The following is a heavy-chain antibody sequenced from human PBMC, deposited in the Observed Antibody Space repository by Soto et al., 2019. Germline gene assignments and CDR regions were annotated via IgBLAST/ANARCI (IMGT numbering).Heavy chain of an antibody. D-gene: IGHD3-3*01. Sequence: GGSLRLSCAASGFTFSSYEMNWVRQAPGKGLEWVSYISSSGSTIYYADSVKGRFTISRDNAKNSLYLQMNSLRAEDTAVYYCARIAFWSGVMGPDPWGQGTLVTVSS. CDR2: ISSSGSTI. J-gene: IGHJ5*02. V-gene: IGHV3-48*03. CDR1: GFTFSSYE. CDR3: ARIAFWSGVMGPDP.